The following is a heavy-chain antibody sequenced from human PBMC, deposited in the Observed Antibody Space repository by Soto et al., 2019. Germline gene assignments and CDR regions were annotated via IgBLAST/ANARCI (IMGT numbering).Heavy chain of an antibody. J-gene: IGHJ4*02. D-gene: IGHD6-19*01. CDR1: GFTFSSYS. Sequence: GGSLRLSCAASGFTFSSYSMNWVRQAPGKGLEWVSSISSSSSYIYYADSVKGRFTISRDNAKNSLYLQMNSLRAEDTAVYYCARDLGGSGQTEFDYWGQGTLVTVSS. V-gene: IGHV3-21*01. CDR2: ISSSSSYI. CDR3: ARDLGGSGQTEFDY.